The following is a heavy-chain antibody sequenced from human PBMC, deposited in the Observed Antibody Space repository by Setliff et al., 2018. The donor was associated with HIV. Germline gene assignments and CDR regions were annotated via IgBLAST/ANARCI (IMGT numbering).Heavy chain of an antibody. D-gene: IGHD6-13*01. CDR1: GGTFSSYV. Sequence: ASVKVSCKAFGGTFSSYVISWVRQAPGQGLEWMGGIIPIFGTANYAQKFQGRVTITADESTSTAYMELSSLRSDDTAVYYCARDFSGQQLVGGWFDPWGQGTLVTVSS. CDR2: IIPIFGTA. CDR3: ARDFSGQQLVGGWFDP. V-gene: IGHV1-69*13. J-gene: IGHJ5*02.